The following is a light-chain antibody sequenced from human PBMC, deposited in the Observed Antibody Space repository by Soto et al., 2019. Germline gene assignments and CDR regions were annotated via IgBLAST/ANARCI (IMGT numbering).Light chain of an antibody. Sequence: QPVLTQSPSASASLGASVKLTCTLSSGHSNYAIAWHQQQPEKGPRYLMKVNSGGSHIKGDGIPDRFSGSSSGAERYLFISSLQSEDEADYYCQTWGTGSAIVAFGGGTKLTVL. J-gene: IGLJ7*01. CDR2: VNSGGSH. V-gene: IGLV4-69*01. CDR3: QTWGTGSAIVA. CDR1: SGHSNYA.